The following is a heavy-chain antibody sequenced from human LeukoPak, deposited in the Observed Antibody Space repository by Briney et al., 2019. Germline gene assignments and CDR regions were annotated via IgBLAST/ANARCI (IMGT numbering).Heavy chain of an antibody. CDR2: IWYDGSNK. CDR3: AKEFSPAAYYFHY. CDR1: GFTFSTYG. Sequence: GGSLRLSCAASGFTFSTYGMHWVRQAPGKGLEWVAVIWYDGSNKYYADSVKGRFTISRDNSKNTLFLQMNSLRAEDTAVYYCAKEFSPAAYYFHYWGQGTLVTVSS. J-gene: IGHJ4*02. D-gene: IGHD6-25*01. V-gene: IGHV3-33*06.